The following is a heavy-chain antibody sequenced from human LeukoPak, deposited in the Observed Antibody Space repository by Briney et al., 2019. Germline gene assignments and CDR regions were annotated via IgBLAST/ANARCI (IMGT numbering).Heavy chain of an antibody. CDR2: IYYSGST. D-gene: IGHD3-10*01. CDR3: ARGGARGFDY. CDR1: GGYISSYY. V-gene: IGHV4-59*01. J-gene: IGHJ4*02. Sequence: SETLSLTCTVSGGYISSYYWSWIRQPPGKGLEWIGYIYYSGSTNNNPSLKSRVTISVDTSKNQFSLKLSSVTAEDTAVYSCARGGARGFDYWGQGTLVTVSS.